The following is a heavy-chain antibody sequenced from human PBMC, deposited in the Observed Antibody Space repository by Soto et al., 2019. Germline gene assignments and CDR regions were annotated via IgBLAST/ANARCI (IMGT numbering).Heavy chain of an antibody. CDR1: GFTFSSYA. V-gene: IGHV3-64D*09. CDR3: VKGDSGSYYDAFDI. J-gene: IGHJ3*02. Sequence: GGSLRLSCSASGFTFSSYAMHWVRQAPGKGLEYVSDISSNGGSTYYADSVKGRFTISRDNSKNTLYLQMSSLRAEDTAVYYCVKGDSGSYYDAFDIWGQGTMVTVSS. D-gene: IGHD1-26*01. CDR2: ISSNGGST.